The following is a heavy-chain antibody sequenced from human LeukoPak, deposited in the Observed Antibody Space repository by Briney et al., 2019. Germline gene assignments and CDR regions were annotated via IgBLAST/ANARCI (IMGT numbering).Heavy chain of an antibody. Sequence: SSETLSLTCTVSGGSISSYYWSWIRQPAGKGLEWIGRIYSSGSTNYNPSLKSRVTISVDTSKNQFSLKLSSVTAADTAVYYCANPPTVTSFDYWGQGTLVTVSS. D-gene: IGHD4-11*01. CDR1: GGSISSYY. V-gene: IGHV4-4*07. CDR3: ANPPTVTSFDY. J-gene: IGHJ4*02. CDR2: IYSSGST.